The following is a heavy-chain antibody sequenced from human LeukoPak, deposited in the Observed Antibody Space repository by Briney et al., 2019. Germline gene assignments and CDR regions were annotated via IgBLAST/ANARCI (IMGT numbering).Heavy chain of an antibody. CDR3: ARDQLWTYYYGMDV. CDR2: ISSSSSTI. J-gene: IGHJ6*02. D-gene: IGHD5-18*01. CDR1: GFTFSSYA. Sequence: GGSLRLSCAASGFTFSSYAMSWVRQAPGKGLEWVSYISSSSSTIYYADSVKGRFTISRDNAKNSLYLQMNSLRAEDTAVYYCARDQLWTYYYGMDVWGQGTTVTVSS. V-gene: IGHV3-48*01.